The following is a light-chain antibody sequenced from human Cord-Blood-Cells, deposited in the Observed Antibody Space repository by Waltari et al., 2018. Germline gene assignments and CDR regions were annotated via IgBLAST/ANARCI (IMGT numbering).Light chain of an antibody. CDR3: QQYNNWPRT. J-gene: IGKJ1*01. CDR2: GAS. V-gene: IGKV3-15*01. CDR1: QSVSSN. Sequence: EIVMTQSPATLSVSPGERATLSCRASQSVSSNLAWYQQKPGQAPRLLCYGASTSATGIPARFSGSGSGTECTLTISSLQSEDFAVYYCQQYNNWPRTFGQGTKVEIK.